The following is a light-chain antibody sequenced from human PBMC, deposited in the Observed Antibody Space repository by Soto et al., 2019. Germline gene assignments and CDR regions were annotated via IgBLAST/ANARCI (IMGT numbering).Light chain of an antibody. Sequence: IVLTQTPGTLSLSPGEGATLSCRASQSVFNSYLAWYQQKPGQAPRLLISGASSRATGIPERFSGSGSGTDFTLTISRLESEDFAVYYCQRYGSSPPHTFGQGTKVDIK. CDR1: QSVFNSY. V-gene: IGKV3-20*01. CDR2: GAS. J-gene: IGKJ2*01. CDR3: QRYGSSPPHT.